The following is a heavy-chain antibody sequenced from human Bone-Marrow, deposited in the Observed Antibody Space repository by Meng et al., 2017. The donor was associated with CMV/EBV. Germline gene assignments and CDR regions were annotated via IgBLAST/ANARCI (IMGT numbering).Heavy chain of an antibody. CDR3: ARGGYCTTTTCYYLNAFDI. J-gene: IGHJ3*02. CDR1: GFTFSSYW. V-gene: IGHV3-74*01. CDR2: INSDGSST. D-gene: IGHD2-8*01. Sequence: GGSLRLSCAASGFTFSSYWMHWVRQAPGKGLVWVSRINSDGSSTSYADSVKGRFTISRDNAKNTLYLQMNSLRGEDTAVYYCARGGYCTTTTCYYLNAFDIWGQGTMVTVSS.